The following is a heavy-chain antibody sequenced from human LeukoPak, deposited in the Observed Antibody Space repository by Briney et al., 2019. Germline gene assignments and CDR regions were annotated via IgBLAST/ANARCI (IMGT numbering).Heavy chain of an antibody. CDR3: ARDLYGAFDY. J-gene: IGHJ4*02. Sequence: PSETLSLTCTVSGGSISSYYWSWIRQPPGKGLEWIGYIHYSGSTNYNPSLKSRVTISVDTSKNQFSLKLSSVTAADTAVYYCARDLYGAFDYWGQGTLVTVSS. V-gene: IGHV4-59*01. D-gene: IGHD4-17*01. CDR2: IHYSGST. CDR1: GGSISSYY.